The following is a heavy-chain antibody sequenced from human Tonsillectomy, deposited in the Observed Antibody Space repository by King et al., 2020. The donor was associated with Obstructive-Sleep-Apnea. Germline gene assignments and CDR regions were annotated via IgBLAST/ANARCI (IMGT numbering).Heavy chain of an antibody. CDR3: ARDMGFYDILTGYYPFDY. CDR1: GFTFSIYW. J-gene: IGHJ4*02. CDR2: INSYGSST. Sequence: GQLVQSGGGLVQPGGSLRLSCAASGFTFSIYWMHWVRQAPGKGLVCVSRINSYGSSTSYADFVKGRFTISRDNAKNTLYLQMNSLRAEDTAVYYCARDMGFYDILTGYYPFDYWGQGTLVTVSS. D-gene: IGHD3-9*01. V-gene: IGHV3-74*01.